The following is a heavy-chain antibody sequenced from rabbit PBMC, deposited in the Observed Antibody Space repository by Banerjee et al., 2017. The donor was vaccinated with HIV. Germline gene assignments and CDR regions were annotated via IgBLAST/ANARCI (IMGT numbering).Heavy chain of an antibody. Sequence: QEQLEESGGDLVKPEGSLTLTCTASGFSFSSSYWICWVRQAPGKGLEWIACIYTGSSGSTWYATWVNGRFTISKTSPTTVTLQMTSLTAADTATYFCAREATRGWGDLDLWGPGTLVTVS. J-gene: IGHJ4*01. CDR3: AREATRGWGDLDL. V-gene: IGHV1S45*01. D-gene: IGHD4-1*01. CDR2: IYTGSSGST. CDR1: GFSFSSSYW.